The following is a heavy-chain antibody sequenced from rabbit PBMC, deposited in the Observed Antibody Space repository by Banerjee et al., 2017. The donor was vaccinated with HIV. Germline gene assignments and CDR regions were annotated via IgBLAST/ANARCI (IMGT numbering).Heavy chain of an antibody. J-gene: IGHJ6*01. D-gene: IGHD8-1*01. CDR2: INAVTGKA. V-gene: IGHV1S45*01. CDR1: GFAFSNKAV. CDR3: ARDTGSSFSSYGMDL. Sequence: QEQLEESGGGLVKPEGSLTLTCKASGFAFSNKAVMCWVRQAPGKGLEWIACINAVTGKAVYASWAKGRFTISKTSSTTVTLQMTSLTAADTATYFCARDTGSSFSSYGMDLWGPGTLVTVS.